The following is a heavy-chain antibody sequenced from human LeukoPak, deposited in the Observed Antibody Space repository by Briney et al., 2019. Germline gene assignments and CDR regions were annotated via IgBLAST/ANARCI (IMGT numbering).Heavy chain of an antibody. J-gene: IGHJ3*02. V-gene: IGHV5-51*01. D-gene: IGHD3-10*01. Sequence: GESLKISCKGSGYSFTSYWIGWVRQMPGKGLEWMGIIYPGDSDTRYSPSFQGQVTISADNSISTAYLQWSSLKASDTPMDPLGRPGAKDAFDIWGQRTKVNVSS. CDR3: GRPGAKDAFDI. CDR2: IYPGDSDT. CDR1: GYSFTSYW.